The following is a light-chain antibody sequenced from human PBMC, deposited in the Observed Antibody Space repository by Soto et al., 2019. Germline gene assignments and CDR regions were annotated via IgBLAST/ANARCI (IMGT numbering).Light chain of an antibody. CDR3: SSYAGSNHLVV. Sequence: QSALTQPPSASGSPGQSVTISCTGTSSDVGGYNYVSWYQQHPGKAPKLMIYEVSKRPSGVPDRFSGSKSGNTASLTVSGLQAEGQADYYCSSYAGSNHLVVFGGGTKVTVL. J-gene: IGLJ2*01. V-gene: IGLV2-8*01. CDR2: EVS. CDR1: SSDVGGYNY.